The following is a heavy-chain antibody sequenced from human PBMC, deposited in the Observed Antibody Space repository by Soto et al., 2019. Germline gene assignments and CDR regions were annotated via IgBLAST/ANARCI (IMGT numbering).Heavy chain of an antibody. CDR1: GYTFTSYG. CDR3: ARVASVLARGYYYYGMDV. Sequence: GASVKVSCKASGYTFTSYGISWVRQAPGQGLEWMGWISAYNGNTNYAQKLQGRVTMTTDTSTSTAYMELRSLRSDDTAVYYCARVASVLARGYYYYGMDVWGQGTTVTVSS. V-gene: IGHV1-18*01. J-gene: IGHJ6*02. CDR2: ISAYNGNT. D-gene: IGHD3-3*01.